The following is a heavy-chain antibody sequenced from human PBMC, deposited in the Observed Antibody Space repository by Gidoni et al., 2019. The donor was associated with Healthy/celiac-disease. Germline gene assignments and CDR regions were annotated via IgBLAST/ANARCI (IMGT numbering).Heavy chain of an antibody. CDR1: GFTFSSYA. V-gene: IGHV3-64D*06. Sequence: EVQLVESGGGLVQPGGSLRLSCSASGFTFSSYAMHWVRQAPGKGLEYVSAISTNGGSTYYADSVKGRFTISRDNSKNTLYLQMSSLIAEDTAVYYCVKDMGVADYYFDYWGQGTLVTVSS. D-gene: IGHD6-19*01. J-gene: IGHJ4*02. CDR2: ISTNGGST. CDR3: VKDMGVADYYFDY.